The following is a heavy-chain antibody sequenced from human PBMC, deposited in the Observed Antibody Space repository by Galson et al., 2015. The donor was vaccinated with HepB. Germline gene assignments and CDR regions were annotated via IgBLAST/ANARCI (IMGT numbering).Heavy chain of an antibody. Sequence: SLRLSCAASGFTVSTNYMRWVRQAPGKGLQWVSFIYSTGSTYYANSVKGRFTISRDSSKNTLYLQMNSLRAEDTAVYYCARDSSVGNKQWLVQEYWGQGTLVTVSS. V-gene: IGHV3-66*01. D-gene: IGHD6-19*01. CDR2: IYSTGST. J-gene: IGHJ4*02. CDR1: GFTVSTNY. CDR3: ARDSSVGNKQWLVQEY.